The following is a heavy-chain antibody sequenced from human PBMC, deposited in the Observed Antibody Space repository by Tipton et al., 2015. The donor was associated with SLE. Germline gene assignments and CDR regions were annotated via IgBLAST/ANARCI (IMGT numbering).Heavy chain of an antibody. D-gene: IGHD1/OR15-1a*01. Sequence: QLVQSGGGLIQSGGSLRLSCATSGFTFSSYALSWVRRAPGKGLEWVSAISGGGGSTYYADFVKGRFSISIDKSKKTLFLQMNSLRVDDTVTYYCAKFEKTTDFYLDSWGQGTLVSVSS. V-gene: IGHV3-23*04. J-gene: IGHJ4*02. CDR1: GFTFSSYA. CDR2: ISGGGGST. CDR3: AKFEKTTDFYLDS.